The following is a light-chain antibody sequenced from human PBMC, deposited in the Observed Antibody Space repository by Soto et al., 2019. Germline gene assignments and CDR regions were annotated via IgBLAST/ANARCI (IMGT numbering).Light chain of an antibody. V-gene: IGKV3-11*01. Sequence: IVLPQSPATHSLSPGARATLSCRASQSVRRYLAWYQQKPGQAPRLLIYDASTRATGIPARFSGSGSETDFTLTITSLEPEDFAVYYCQQRNNGPPIPVGQGRRLAIK. J-gene: IGKJ5*01. CDR3: QQRNNGPPIP. CDR2: DAS. CDR1: QSVRRY.